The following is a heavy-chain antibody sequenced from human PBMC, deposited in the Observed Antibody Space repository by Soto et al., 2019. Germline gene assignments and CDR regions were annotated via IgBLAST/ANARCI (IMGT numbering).Heavy chain of an antibody. J-gene: IGHJ6*03. V-gene: IGHV3-48*01. CDR1: GFTFSSYS. CDR2: ISSSSSTI. CDR3: ARTVVVTRYYYYMDV. Sequence: PGGSLRLSCAASGFTFSSYSMNWVRQAPGKGLEWVSYISSSSSTIYYADSVKGRFTISRGNAKNSLYLQMNSLRAEDTAVYYCARTVVVTRYYYYMDVCGKGTKVTVCS. D-gene: IGHD3-22*01.